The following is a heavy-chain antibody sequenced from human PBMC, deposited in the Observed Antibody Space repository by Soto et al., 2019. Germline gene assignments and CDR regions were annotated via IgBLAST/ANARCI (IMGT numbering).Heavy chain of an antibody. D-gene: IGHD4-17*01. CDR3: ASGGSTVTREFDY. CDR2: INPNSGDT. V-gene: IGHV1-2*04. J-gene: IGHJ4*02. CDR1: GYTFTGFF. Sequence: QVQLVQSGAEVKKPGASVKVSCKASGYTFTGFFIHWVRQAPGQGLEWMGWINPNSGDTEYAQNLQGWVTMTRDTSISTAYMELSRLRSDDTAVYYCASGGSTVTREFDYWGQGTLVSVSS.